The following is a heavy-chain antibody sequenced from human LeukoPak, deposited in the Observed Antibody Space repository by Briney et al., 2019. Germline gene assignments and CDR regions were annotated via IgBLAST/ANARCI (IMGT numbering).Heavy chain of an antibody. J-gene: IGHJ4*02. CDR2: IYYSGST. D-gene: IGHD3-9*01. CDR3: ARERGVLRYFDWSHYFDY. Sequence: PSETLSLTCTVSGGSISSHYWSWIRQHPGKGLEWIGYIYYSGSTYYNPSLKSRVTISVDTSKNQFSLKLSSVTAADTAVYYCARERGVLRYFDWSHYFDYWGQGTLVTVSS. V-gene: IGHV4-59*06. CDR1: GGSISSHY.